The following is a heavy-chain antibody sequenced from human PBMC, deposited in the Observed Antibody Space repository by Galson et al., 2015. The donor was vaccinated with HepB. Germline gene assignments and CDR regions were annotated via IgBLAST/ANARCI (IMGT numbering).Heavy chain of an antibody. D-gene: IGHD6-19*01. Sequence: SLRLSCAASGFTFSSSGMHWVRQAPGTGLEWVAAISNDGNKKYYADSVKGRFTISRDNSKNTLYLQMNSLGAEDTAMYYCARRYGSAWNLGYWGQGTLVIVSS. CDR3: ARRYGSAWNLGY. V-gene: IGHV3-30*03. CDR1: GFTFSSSG. J-gene: IGHJ4*02. CDR2: ISNDGNKK.